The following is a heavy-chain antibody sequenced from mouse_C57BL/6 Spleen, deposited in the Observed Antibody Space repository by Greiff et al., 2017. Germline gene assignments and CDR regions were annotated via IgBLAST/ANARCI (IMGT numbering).Heavy chain of an antibody. CDR2: LYPGDGDT. Sequence: VQLQQSGPELVKPGASVKISCKASGYAFSSSWMNWVKQRPGKGLEWLGRLYPGDGDTNYNGKFKGKATLTADKSSSTAYMQLSSLTSEDSAVDVCARNWDWYFDVWGTGTTVTVSS. J-gene: IGHJ1*03. V-gene: IGHV1-82*01. CDR1: GYAFSSSW. CDR3: ARNWDWYFDV. D-gene: IGHD4-1*01.